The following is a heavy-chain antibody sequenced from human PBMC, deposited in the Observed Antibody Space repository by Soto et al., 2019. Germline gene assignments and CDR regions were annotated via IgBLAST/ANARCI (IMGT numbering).Heavy chain of an antibody. V-gene: IGHV4-4*02. CDR2: VYHTGDT. CDR1: GGTVASSHW. J-gene: IGHJ5*02. D-gene: IGHD2-21*02. CDR3: AREIVTAGGNNYFDP. Sequence: SDTLSLTCVVSGGTVASSHWWSGVRQSPGGGLEWIGNVYHTGDTNFNPSLQSRVTISVDKSNNQFSLRLNSLTAADTAVYFCAREIVTAGGNNYFDPWGPGTLVTVSS.